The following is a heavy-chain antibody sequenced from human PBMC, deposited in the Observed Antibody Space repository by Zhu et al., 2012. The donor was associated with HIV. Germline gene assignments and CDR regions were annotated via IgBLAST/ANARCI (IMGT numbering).Heavy chain of an antibody. J-gene: IGHJ4*02. CDR2: INHSGST. Sequence: QVQLHQWGAGLLKPSETLSLTCAVYGGSFRAYYWSWIRQPPGKGLEWIGEINHSGSTNYNPSLKSRVTMSVDTSKNQFSLKLTSVTAADTAVYYCARGGSCSGGSCYFDYWGQGVLGHRLL. D-gene: IGHD2-15*01. CDR3: ARGGSCSGGSCYFDY. V-gene: IGHV4-34*01. CDR1: GGSFRAYY.